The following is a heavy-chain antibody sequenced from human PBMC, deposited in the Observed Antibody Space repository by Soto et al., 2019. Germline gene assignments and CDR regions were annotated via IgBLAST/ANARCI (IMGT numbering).Heavy chain of an antibody. V-gene: IGHV3-21*01. CDR1: GFTFSSYS. D-gene: IGHD6-6*01. Sequence: EVQLVESGGGLVKPGGSLRLSCAASGFTFSSYSMNWVRQAPGKGLEWVSSISSSSSYIYYADSVKGRFTISRDNAKNSLYRQMNSLRAEDTAVYYCARVPSIAARPSDYWGQGTLVTVSS. CDR2: ISSSSSYI. CDR3: ARVPSIAARPSDY. J-gene: IGHJ4*02.